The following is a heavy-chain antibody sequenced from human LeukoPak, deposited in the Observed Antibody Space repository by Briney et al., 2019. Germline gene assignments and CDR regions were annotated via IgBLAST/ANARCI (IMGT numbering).Heavy chain of an antibody. CDR2: IKSKTDGGTT. CDR3: TTDRERWYTPHDY. CDR1: GFTFSNAW. V-gene: IGHV3-15*01. Sequence: PGGSLRLSCAASGFTFSNAWMSWVRQAPGKGLEWVGRIKSKTDGGTTDYAAPVKGRFTIPRDDSKNTLYLQMNSLKTEDTAVYYCTTDRERWYTPHDYWGQGTLVTVSS. J-gene: IGHJ4*02. D-gene: IGHD5-24*01.